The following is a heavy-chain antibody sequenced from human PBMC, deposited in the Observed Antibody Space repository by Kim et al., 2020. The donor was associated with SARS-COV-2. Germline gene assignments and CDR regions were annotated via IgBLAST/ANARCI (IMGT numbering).Heavy chain of an antibody. J-gene: IGHJ4*02. CDR1: GGTFSSYA. D-gene: IGHD3-10*01. CDR3: ARAGSYGSGSYVDY. V-gene: IGHV1-69*13. Sequence: SVKVSFKASGGTFSSYAISWVRQAPGQGLEWMGGIIPIFGAANYAQKFQGRVTITADESTSTAYMELSSLRSEDTAVYYCARAGSYGSGSYVDYWGQGTLVTVSS. CDR2: IIPIFGAA.